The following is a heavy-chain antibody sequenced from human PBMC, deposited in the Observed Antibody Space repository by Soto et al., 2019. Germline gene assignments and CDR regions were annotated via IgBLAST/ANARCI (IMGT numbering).Heavy chain of an antibody. CDR3: ASRIFNEMSGSLDAFDI. Sequence: GGSLRLSCAASGFTSSSYWMSWVRQAPGKGLEWVANIKQDGSEKYYVDSVKGRFTISRDNAKNSLYLQMNSLRAEDTAVYYCASRIFNEMSGSLDAFDIWGQGTMVTVSS. J-gene: IGHJ3*02. CDR2: IKQDGSEK. V-gene: IGHV3-7*03. CDR1: GFTSSSYW. D-gene: IGHD3-3*02.